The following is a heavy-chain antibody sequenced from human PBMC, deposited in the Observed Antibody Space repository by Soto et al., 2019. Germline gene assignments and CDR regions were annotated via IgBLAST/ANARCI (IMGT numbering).Heavy chain of an antibody. Sequence: ASVKVSCKASGYTFTGYYMHWVRQAPGQGLEWMGWINPNSGGTNYAQKFQGWVTMTRDTSISTAYMELSRLRSDDTAVYYCARAGYWGSEEQKAFDIWGQGTMVTVSS. CDR3: ARAGYWGSEEQKAFDI. J-gene: IGHJ3*02. CDR2: INPNSGGT. CDR1: GYTFTGYY. D-gene: IGHD7-27*01. V-gene: IGHV1-2*04.